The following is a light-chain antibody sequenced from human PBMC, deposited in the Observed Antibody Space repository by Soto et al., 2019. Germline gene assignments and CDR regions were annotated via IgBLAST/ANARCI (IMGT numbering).Light chain of an antibody. V-gene: IGLV2-14*01. CDR3: SSYTSSSTLV. J-gene: IGLJ2*01. CDR2: EVS. Sequence: QSALTQPASVSGSSGQSITISCNGTSSDVGGYNYVSWYQQHPGKAPKLMIYEVSNRPSGVSNRFSGSKSGNTASLTISGLQAEDEADYYCSSYTSSSTLVFGGGTKVTVL. CDR1: SSDVGGYNY.